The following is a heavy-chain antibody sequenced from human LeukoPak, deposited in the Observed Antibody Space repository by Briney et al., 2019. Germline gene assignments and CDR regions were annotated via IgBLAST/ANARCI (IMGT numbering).Heavy chain of an antibody. V-gene: IGHV4-31*03. CDR1: GGSISSGGYY. D-gene: IGHD3-9*01. CDR3: ARDLEYYDILSREYYYYMDV. CDR2: IYYSGST. J-gene: IGHJ6*03. Sequence: SETLSLTCTVSGGSISSGGYYWSWIRQHPGKGLEWIGYIYYSGSTYYNPPLKSRVTISVDTSKNQFSLKLSSVTAADTAVYYCARDLEYYDILSREYYYYMDVWGKGTTVTVSS.